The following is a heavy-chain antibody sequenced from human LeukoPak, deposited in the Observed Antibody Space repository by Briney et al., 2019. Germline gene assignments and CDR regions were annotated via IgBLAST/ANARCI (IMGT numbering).Heavy chain of an antibody. CDR1: GFTFSSYS. Sequence: GGSLRLSCAASGFTFSSYSMNWIRQAPEKGLEWVSSISSSSSYIYYADSVKGRFTISRDNAKNSLYLQMNSLRAEDTAVYYCARVPLAGPYYFDYWGQGTLVTVSS. CDR2: ISSSSSYI. CDR3: ARVPLAGPYYFDY. J-gene: IGHJ4*02. V-gene: IGHV3-21*01. D-gene: IGHD6-13*01.